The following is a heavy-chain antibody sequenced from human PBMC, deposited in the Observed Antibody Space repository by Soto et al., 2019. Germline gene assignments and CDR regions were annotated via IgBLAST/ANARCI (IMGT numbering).Heavy chain of an antibody. CDR2: ISSSGSTI. CDR1: GFTFSAYY. V-gene: IGHV3-11*01. D-gene: IGHD3-3*01. CDR3: AREIFGVVFVFDY. Sequence: QVQLVESGGGLVKPGGTLRLSCAASGFTFSAYYMSWIRQAPGKGLEWVSYISSSGSTIYYADSVKGRFTISRDNTKNTLYLQMNSVRAEDTAVYYCAREIFGVVFVFDYCGQGTLVTVSS. J-gene: IGHJ4*02.